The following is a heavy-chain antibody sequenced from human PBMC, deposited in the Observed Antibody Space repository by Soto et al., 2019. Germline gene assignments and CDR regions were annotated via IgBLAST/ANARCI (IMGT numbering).Heavy chain of an antibody. D-gene: IGHD3-3*02. CDR1: GGSFSGYY. CDR2: INHSGST. V-gene: IGHV4-34*01. Sequence: SETLSLTGAVYGGSFSGYYWSWIRQPPGKGLEWIGEINHSGSTNYNPSLKSRVTISVDTSKNQFSLKLSSVTAADTAVYYCARGPAAFYYYYGMDVWGQGTTVTVSS. CDR3: ARGPAAFYYYYGMDV. J-gene: IGHJ6*02.